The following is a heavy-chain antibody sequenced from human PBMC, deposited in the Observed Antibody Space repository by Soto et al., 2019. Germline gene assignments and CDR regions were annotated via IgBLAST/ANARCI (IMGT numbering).Heavy chain of an antibody. CDR2: IIPIFGTA. CDR1: GGTFSSYA. Sequence: QVQLVQSGAEVKKPGSSVKVSCKASGGTFSSYAISWVRQAPGQGLEWMGGIIPIFGTANYAQKFQGRVTITADESTSTAYMELSRLRSEDTAVYYCARGCPKDYDYYYGMDVWGQGTTVTVSS. CDR3: ARGCPKDYDYYYGMDV. V-gene: IGHV1-69*01. J-gene: IGHJ6*02. D-gene: IGHD2-8*01.